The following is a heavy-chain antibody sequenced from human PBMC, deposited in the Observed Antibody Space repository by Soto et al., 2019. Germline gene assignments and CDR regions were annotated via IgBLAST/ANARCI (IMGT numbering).Heavy chain of an antibody. Sequence: APGKGLEWVSSISSSGSYIYYADSVKGRFTISRDNAKNSLYLQMNSLRAEDTAVYYCARASYYYDGSGYHGYWGQGTLVTVSS. D-gene: IGHD3-22*01. CDR2: ISSSGSYI. J-gene: IGHJ4*02. CDR3: ARASYYYDGSGYHGY. V-gene: IGHV3-21*01.